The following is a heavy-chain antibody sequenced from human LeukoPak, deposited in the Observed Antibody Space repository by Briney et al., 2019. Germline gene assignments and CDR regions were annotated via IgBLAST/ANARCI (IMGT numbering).Heavy chain of an antibody. Sequence: SQTLFLTCTVSGGSISSGGYYWSWIRQPPGKGLEWIGYIYHSGSTYYNPSLKSRVTISVDRSKNQFSLKLSSVTAADTAVYYCARVPVGDTAMVPVWFDPWGQGTLVTVSS. CDR3: ARVPVGDTAMVPVWFDP. D-gene: IGHD5-18*01. CDR2: IYHSGST. J-gene: IGHJ5*02. CDR1: GGSISSGGYY. V-gene: IGHV4-30-2*01.